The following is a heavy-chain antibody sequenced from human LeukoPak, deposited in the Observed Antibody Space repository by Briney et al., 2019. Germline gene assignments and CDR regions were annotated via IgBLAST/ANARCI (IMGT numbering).Heavy chain of an antibody. D-gene: IGHD3-10*01. J-gene: IGHJ5*02. CDR2: IYYTWIT. V-gene: IGHV4-39*01. CDR3: ARHARTGDRRGGWFDP. CDR1: GASITSENDY. Sequence: PSETLSLPCTVSGASITSENDYWGWIRQPPGKGLEWIASIYYTWITYYNPSLKSRATISVDTSKDQIHLKLNSVTAADTAVYFCARHARTGDRRGGWFDPWGQGTLVTVSS.